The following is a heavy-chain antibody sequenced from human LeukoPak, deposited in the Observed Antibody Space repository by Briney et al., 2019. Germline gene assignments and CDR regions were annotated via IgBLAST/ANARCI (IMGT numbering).Heavy chain of an antibody. D-gene: IGHD3-10*01. CDR3: ARGITMVRGENWFDP. Sequence: SETLSLTCTVSGGSISSSSYYWGWIRQPPGKGLEWIGSIYYSGSTNYNPSLKSRVTMSVDTSKNQFSLKLSSVTAADTAVYYCARGITMVRGENWFDPWGQGTLVTVSS. CDR1: GGSISSSSYY. J-gene: IGHJ5*02. CDR2: IYYSGST. V-gene: IGHV4-39*07.